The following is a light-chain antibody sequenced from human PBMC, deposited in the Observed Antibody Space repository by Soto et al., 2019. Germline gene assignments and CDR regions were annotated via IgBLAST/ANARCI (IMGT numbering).Light chain of an antibody. J-gene: IGKJ5*01. Sequence: EIVLTQSPATLSLSPGERATLSCRASQSVSSYLAWYQQKPGQAPRLLIYGASSRATGIPARFSGSGSETEFTLTISSLQSEDFAVYYCQQYNNWPITFGQGTRLEIK. CDR3: QQYNNWPIT. CDR2: GAS. V-gene: IGKV3D-15*01. CDR1: QSVSSY.